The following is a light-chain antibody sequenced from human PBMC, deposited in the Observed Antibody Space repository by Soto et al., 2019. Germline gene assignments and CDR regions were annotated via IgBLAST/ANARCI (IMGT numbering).Light chain of an antibody. CDR2: GTS. V-gene: IGKV3-20*01. CDR1: QSVSNNY. Sequence: IVLTQSPGTLSLSPGERATLSYRASQSVSNNYLAWYQQKPGQAPRLLIYGTSSRATGIPDRFSGGGSGTDFTLTISRLEPEDFAVYYCQQFSSYPLTFGGGTKVDIK. CDR3: QQFSSYPLT. J-gene: IGKJ4*02.